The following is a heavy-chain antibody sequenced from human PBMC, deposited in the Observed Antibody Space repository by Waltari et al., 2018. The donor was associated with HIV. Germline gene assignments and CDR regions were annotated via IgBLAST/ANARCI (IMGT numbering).Heavy chain of an antibody. CDR1: GYTFTGYY. J-gene: IGHJ4*02. Sequence: QVQLVQSGAEVKKPGASVKVSCKASGYTFTGYYMHWVRQAPGHGLEWMGRLNPNSGGTNYAQKFQGRVTMTRDTSISTAYMELSRLRSDDTAVYYCARLNQLLLGSGAHYFDYWGQGTLVTVSS. CDR2: LNPNSGGT. D-gene: IGHD2-2*01. CDR3: ARLNQLLLGSGAHYFDY. V-gene: IGHV1-2*06.